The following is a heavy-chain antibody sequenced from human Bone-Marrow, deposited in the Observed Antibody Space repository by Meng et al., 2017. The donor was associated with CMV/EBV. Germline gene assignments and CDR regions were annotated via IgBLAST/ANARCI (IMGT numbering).Heavy chain of an antibody. V-gene: IGHV3-9*01. D-gene: IGHD2-2*01. CDR1: GFTFDDYG. CDR2: ISWNSGSI. Sequence: GGSLRLSCAASGFTFDDYGMSWVRQAPGKGLEWVSGISWNSGSIGYADSVKGRFTISRDNAKNSLYLQMNSLRAEDTALYYCAKDLGSCSSTSCEDYGMDVWGQGTTVTVSS. CDR3: AKDLGSCSSTSCEDYGMDV. J-gene: IGHJ6*02.